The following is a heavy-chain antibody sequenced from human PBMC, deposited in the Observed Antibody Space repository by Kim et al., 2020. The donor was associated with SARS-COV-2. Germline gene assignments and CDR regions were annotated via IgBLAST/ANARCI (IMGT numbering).Heavy chain of an antibody. CDR2: MKQDGSEK. D-gene: IGHD6-19*01. CDR1: GFTFSSHW. V-gene: IGHV3-7*01. Sequence: GGSLRLSCAASGFTFSSHWMSWVRQAPGKGLEWVANMKQDGSEKYYLDSVTGRFTISRDNAKNSMFLQMNSLRAEDTAVYYCARQRIQYSSGSYFGYWGQGTRVSVSS. J-gene: IGHJ4*02. CDR3: ARQRIQYSSGSYFGY.